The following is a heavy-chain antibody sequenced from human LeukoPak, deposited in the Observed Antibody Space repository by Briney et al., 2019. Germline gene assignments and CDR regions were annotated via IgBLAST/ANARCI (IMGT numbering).Heavy chain of an antibody. CDR2: VRYDQSAT. CDR1: GFNFSIYG. CDR3: VKDQGECPGSRCYLRFLEY. V-gene: IGHV3-30*02. Sequence: PGGSLRLSCAASGFNFSIYGMHWVRQAPGKGLEWVTFVRYDQSATVYADSVQGRFAISRDNSKNTVYLQMNSLTVEDTALYFCVKDQGECPGSRCYLRFLEYWGQGTLVIVSS. D-gene: IGHD3-3*01. J-gene: IGHJ4*02.